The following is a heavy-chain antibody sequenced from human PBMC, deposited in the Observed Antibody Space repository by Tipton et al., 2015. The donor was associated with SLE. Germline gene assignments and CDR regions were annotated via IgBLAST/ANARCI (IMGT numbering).Heavy chain of an antibody. CDR1: GGSISSGIYH. CDR2: IYYSVAT. V-gene: IGHV4-39*01. Sequence: TLSLTCTVSGGSISSGIYHWTWIRQPPGKGLEWIGSIYYSVATHYNPSLKSRVTISADTSKNQFSLRLTSVTAADTAVYYCAKYASGTMFEYWGQGTLVTVSS. D-gene: IGHD3-10*01. J-gene: IGHJ4*02. CDR3: AKYASGTMFEY.